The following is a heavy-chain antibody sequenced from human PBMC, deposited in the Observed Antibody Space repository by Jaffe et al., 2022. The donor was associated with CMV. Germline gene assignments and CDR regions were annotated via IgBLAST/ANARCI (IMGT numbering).Heavy chain of an antibody. D-gene: IGHD6-13*01. J-gene: IGHJ4*02. CDR3: ARGRSRQLVLFAVKRTYYFDY. Sequence: QVQLVESGGGLVKPGGSLRLSCAASGFTFSDYYMSWIRQAPGKGLEWVSYISSSSSYTNYADSVKGRFTISRDNAKNSLYLQMNSLRAEDTAVYYCARGRSRQLVLFAVKRTYYFDYWGQGTLVTVSS. CDR2: ISSSSSYT. CDR1: GFTFSDYY. V-gene: IGHV3-11*06.